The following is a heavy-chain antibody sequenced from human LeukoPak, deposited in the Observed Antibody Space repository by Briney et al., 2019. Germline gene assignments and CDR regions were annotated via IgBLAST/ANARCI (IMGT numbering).Heavy chain of an antibody. J-gene: IGHJ4*02. CDR1: GGTFSSYA. CDR3: ARDVDYNIDY. Sequence: ASVKVSCKASGGTFSSYAISWVRQAPGQGLEWMGRIIPILGIANYAQKFQGRVTITTDESTSTAYMELSSLRSEDTAVYYCARDVDYNIDYWGQGTLVTVSS. CDR2: IIPILGIA. D-gene: IGHD3-9*01. V-gene: IGHV1-69*04.